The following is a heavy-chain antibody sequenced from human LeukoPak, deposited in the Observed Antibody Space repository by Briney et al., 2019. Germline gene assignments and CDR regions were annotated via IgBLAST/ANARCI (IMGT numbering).Heavy chain of an antibody. D-gene: IGHD2-2*02. CDR2: ISYDGSNK. CDR3: ARRYCSSTSCYKGLDY. J-gene: IGHJ4*02. Sequence: PGRSLRLSCAASGFTFSSYGMHWVRQAPGKGLEWVAVISYDGSNKYYADSVKGRFTISRDNSKNTLYLQMNSLRAEDTAVYYCARRYCSSTSCYKGLDYWGQGTLVTVSS. CDR1: GFTFSSYG. V-gene: IGHV3-30*03.